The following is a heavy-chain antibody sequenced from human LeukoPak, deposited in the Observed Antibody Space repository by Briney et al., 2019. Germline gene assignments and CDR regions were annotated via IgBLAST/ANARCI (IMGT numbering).Heavy chain of an antibody. CDR1: GGSISSYY. CDR2: FYTSGST. Sequence: SETLSLTCTVSGGSISSYYWSWIRQPAGKGLEWIGRFYTSGSTNYNPSLKSRVTMSVDTSKNQFSLKLSSVTAADTAVYYCAKLAVAKGMDVWGQGTTVTVSS. CDR3: AKLAVAKGMDV. D-gene: IGHD6-19*01. J-gene: IGHJ6*02. V-gene: IGHV4-4*07.